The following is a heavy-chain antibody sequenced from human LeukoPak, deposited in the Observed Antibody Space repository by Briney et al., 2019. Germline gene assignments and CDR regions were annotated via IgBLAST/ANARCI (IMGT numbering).Heavy chain of an antibody. V-gene: IGHV3-33*01. CDR1: GFTFSSYG. CDR3: ARIGQWLVQSSAIDY. D-gene: IGHD6-19*01. CDR2: IWHDGSNK. Sequence: GGSLRLSCAASGFTFSSYGMHWVRQAPGKGLEWVAVIWHDGSNKYYADSVKGRFTISRDNSKNTLYLQMNSLRAEDTAVYYCARIGQWLVQSSAIDYWGQGTLVTVSS. J-gene: IGHJ4*02.